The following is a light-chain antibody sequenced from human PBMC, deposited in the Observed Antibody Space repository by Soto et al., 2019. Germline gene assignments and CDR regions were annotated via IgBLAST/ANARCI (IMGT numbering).Light chain of an antibody. CDR3: QEYNSYPVS. CDR2: DAS. Sequence: DIQLPQSPDTLAAFVDARVTISCRARQSIGTWLAWYQQKPGKAPKLLIYDASTLESGVPSRFSGSGSGTEFTLTISSLQPEDVATYYCQEYNSYPVSFGQGTRLE. J-gene: IGKJ5*01. V-gene: IGKV1-5*01. CDR1: QSIGTW.